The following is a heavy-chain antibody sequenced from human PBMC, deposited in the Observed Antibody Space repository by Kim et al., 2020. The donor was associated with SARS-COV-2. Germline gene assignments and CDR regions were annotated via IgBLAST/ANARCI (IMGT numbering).Heavy chain of an antibody. V-gene: IGHV3-7*01. D-gene: IGHD3-16*01. CDR3: VAGGTYLGV. CDR2: GSEK. J-gene: IGHJ4*02. Sequence: GSEKFYVDSGKGRFTISRDNARNSLFLQMDSLRPEDTAVYYCVAGGTYLGVWGQGTLVTVSS.